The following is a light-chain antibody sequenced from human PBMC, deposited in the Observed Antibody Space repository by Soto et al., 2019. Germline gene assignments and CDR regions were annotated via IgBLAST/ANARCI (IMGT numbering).Light chain of an antibody. CDR3: SSYTSSSTL. CDR2: EVS. Sequence: QSALTQPASVSXSPGQSITISCTGTSSDVGSYNYVSWYQQHPGKAPKLMIYEVSDRPSGISSRFSGSKSGNTASLTISGLQTEDEADYYCSSYTSSSTLFGTGTKVTVL. CDR1: SSDVGSYNY. V-gene: IGLV2-14*01. J-gene: IGLJ1*01.